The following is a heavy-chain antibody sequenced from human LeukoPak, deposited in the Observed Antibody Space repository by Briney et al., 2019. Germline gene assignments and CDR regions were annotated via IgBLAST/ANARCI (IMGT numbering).Heavy chain of an antibody. Sequence: GGSLRLSCAASGFTFSSYWMSWVRQAPGKGLEWVANIKQDGSEKNYVDSVKGRFTISRDNAKKSLYLQMNSLRAEDSAVYYCAKLFGGWYSSGWYGDYWGQGTLVTVSS. D-gene: IGHD6-19*01. CDR1: GFTFSSYW. J-gene: IGHJ4*02. V-gene: IGHV3-7*01. CDR2: IKQDGSEK. CDR3: AKLFGGWYSSGWYGDY.